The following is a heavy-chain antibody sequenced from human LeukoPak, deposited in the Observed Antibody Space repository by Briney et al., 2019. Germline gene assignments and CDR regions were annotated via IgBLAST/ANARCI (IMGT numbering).Heavy chain of an antibody. CDR3: ARWGESRDGYSPGYC. Sequence: GGSLRLSFAASGFTFTDYWMHWVRQAPGKGLGWVSRVNSDGSSTTYADSVKGRFTISRDNARNTLYLQMNSLRAEDTAVYYCARWGESRDGYSPGYCWGQGTLVTVSS. J-gene: IGHJ4*02. CDR2: VNSDGSST. D-gene: IGHD5-24*01. CDR1: GFTFTDYW. V-gene: IGHV3-74*01.